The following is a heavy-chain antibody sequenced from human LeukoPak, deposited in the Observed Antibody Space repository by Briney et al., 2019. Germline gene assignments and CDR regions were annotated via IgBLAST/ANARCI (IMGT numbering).Heavy chain of an antibody. D-gene: IGHD4-17*01. Sequence: ASVKVSCKASGYTLTGHYMHWVRQAPGQGLEWMGWINPKSGGTKYPQKFQGRVTLTRDTSISTAYMDLSRLRSDDTAVYYCARDRRYGDYPPSYRMDVWGQGTTVTVSS. CDR2: INPKSGGT. J-gene: IGHJ6*02. CDR3: ARDRRYGDYPPSYRMDV. CDR1: GYTLTGHY. V-gene: IGHV1-2*02.